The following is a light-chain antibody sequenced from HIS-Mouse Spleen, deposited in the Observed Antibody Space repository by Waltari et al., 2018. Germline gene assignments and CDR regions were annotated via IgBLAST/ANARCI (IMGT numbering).Light chain of an antibody. CDR1: SRDVGGYNY. V-gene: IGLV2-14*03. CDR2: DVS. CDR3: SSYTSSSTLV. Sequence: QSALTQPASVSGSPGQSITISCTGTSRDVGGYNYVSWYQQHPGKAPKLMIYDVSNRPSGVSNRFSGSKSGNKASLTISGLQAEDEADYYCSSYTSSSTLVFGGGTKLTVL. J-gene: IGLJ2*01.